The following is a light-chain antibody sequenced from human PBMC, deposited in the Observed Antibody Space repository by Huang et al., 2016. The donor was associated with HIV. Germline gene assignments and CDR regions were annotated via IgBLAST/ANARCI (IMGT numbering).Light chain of an antibody. CDR3: QQYGSSPET. V-gene: IGKV3-20*01. Sequence: EIVLTQSPGTLSLSPGERDTLSCSASQRVSSGYLAWYQQKPGQAPRLLIYDASRRATGIPDRFSGSGSGTDFTLTISRLEPEDFAVYYCQQYGSSPETFGQGTRVEIK. CDR1: QRVSSGY. CDR2: DAS. J-gene: IGKJ1*01.